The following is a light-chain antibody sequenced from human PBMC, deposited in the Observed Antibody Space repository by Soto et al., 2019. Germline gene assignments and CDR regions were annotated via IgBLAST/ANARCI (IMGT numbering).Light chain of an antibody. Sequence: EIVLTQSPATLSLSPGERATLPCRASQSVTRYLAWYQQKPGQAPRLLIYDASNRATGIPARFSGSGSGTDFTLTISSLDPEDFAVYYCQQRSNWPLITFGQGTRLEVK. V-gene: IGKV3-11*01. CDR2: DAS. CDR3: QQRSNWPLIT. J-gene: IGKJ5*01. CDR1: QSVTRY.